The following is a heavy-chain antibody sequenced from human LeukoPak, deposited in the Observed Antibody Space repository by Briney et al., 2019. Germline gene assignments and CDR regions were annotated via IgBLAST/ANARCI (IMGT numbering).Heavy chain of an antibody. CDR2: IISALGTA. D-gene: IGHD4-17*01. Sequence: ASVKVSCKASGGTFSNYGFTWVRQAPGQGLEWMGVIISALGTANYAQKFQARVTITADGSTSTVYMDLRSLRSEDTATYYCATRDYADGSALVGVWGRGTTVIVSS. CDR1: GGTFSNYG. CDR3: ATRDYADGSALVGV. J-gene: IGHJ6*04. V-gene: IGHV1-69*13.